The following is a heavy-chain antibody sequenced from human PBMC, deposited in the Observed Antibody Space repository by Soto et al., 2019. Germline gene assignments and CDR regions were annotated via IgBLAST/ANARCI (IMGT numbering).Heavy chain of an antibody. V-gene: IGHV4-31*03. J-gene: IGHJ6*02. CDR1: GGSISSGGYY. Sequence: SETLSLTCTVSGGSISSGGYYWSWIRQHPGKGLEWIGYIYYRGSTYYNPSLKSRVTISVDTSKNQFSLKLSSVTAADTAVYYCARVSSWYSYYYYYGMDVWGQGTTVTVSS. CDR3: ARVSSWYSYYYYYGMDV. CDR2: IYYRGST. D-gene: IGHD6-13*01.